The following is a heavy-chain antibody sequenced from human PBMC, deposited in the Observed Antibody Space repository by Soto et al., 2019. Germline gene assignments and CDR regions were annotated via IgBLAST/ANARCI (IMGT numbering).Heavy chain of an antibody. CDR1: GGSISTYY. D-gene: IGHD2-15*01. CDR2: IYYSGIT. Sequence: PSETLSLTCTVSGGSISTYYWSWIRQPPGKGLEWIGYIYYSGITNYNPSLKSRVTMSVDTSKSQFSLKLRSVTAADTAMYYCARERRDDKVVDYWGQGTLVTVSS. V-gene: IGHV4-59*01. J-gene: IGHJ4*02. CDR3: ARERRDDKVVDY.